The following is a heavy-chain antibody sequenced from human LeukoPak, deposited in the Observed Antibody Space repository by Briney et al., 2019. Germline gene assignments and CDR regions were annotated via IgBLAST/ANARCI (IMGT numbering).Heavy chain of an antibody. Sequence: SETLSLTCTVSGGSISSYYWSWIRQPPGKGLEWIGYVYYKGNTDYNPSLGSRVTISVDMSKNQFSLKLSSVTAADTAVYYCARDEARVLDYWGQGTLVTVSS. CDR3: ARDEARVLDY. CDR2: VYYKGNT. V-gene: IGHV4-59*01. CDR1: GGSISSYY. J-gene: IGHJ4*02.